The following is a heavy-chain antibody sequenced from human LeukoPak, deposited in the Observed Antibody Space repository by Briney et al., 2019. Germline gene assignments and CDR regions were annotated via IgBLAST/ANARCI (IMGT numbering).Heavy chain of an antibody. Sequence: ASVKVSCKASGYTFTSYAMNWVRQAPGQGLEWMGWINTNTGNPTYAQGFTGRFVFSLDTSVSTAYLQISSLKAEDTAVYYCGRAPPILTGSRRGFDYWGQGTLVTVSS. CDR2: INTNTGNP. CDR1: GYTFTSYA. V-gene: IGHV7-4-1*02. CDR3: GRAPPILTGSRRGFDY. D-gene: IGHD3-9*01. J-gene: IGHJ4*02.